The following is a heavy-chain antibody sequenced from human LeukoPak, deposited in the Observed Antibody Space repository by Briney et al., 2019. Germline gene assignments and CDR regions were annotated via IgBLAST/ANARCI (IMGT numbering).Heavy chain of an antibody. V-gene: IGHV4-59*08. Sequence: TSETLSLTCTVSGGSISSYYWSWIRQPPGKGLEWIGSIYHSGSTYYNPSLKSRVTISVDTSKNQFSLKLSSVTAADTAVYYCARLDDFWSGYYRWFDPWGQGTLVTVSS. J-gene: IGHJ5*02. CDR2: IYHSGST. D-gene: IGHD3-3*01. CDR1: GGSISSYY. CDR3: ARLDDFWSGYYRWFDP.